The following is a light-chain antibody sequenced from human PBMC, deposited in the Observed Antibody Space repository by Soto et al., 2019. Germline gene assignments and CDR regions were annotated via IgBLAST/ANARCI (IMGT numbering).Light chain of an antibody. Sequence: QTVVTQEPSFSVSPGRTVTLTCGLSSGSVSTSYYPSWYQQTPGQAPRTLIYSTNTRSSGVPDRFSGSILGNKAALTITGAQADDESDYYCVLYMGSGIWVFGGGTQLTGL. CDR2: STN. CDR1: SGSVSTSYY. CDR3: VLYMGSGIWV. V-gene: IGLV8-61*01. J-gene: IGLJ3*02.